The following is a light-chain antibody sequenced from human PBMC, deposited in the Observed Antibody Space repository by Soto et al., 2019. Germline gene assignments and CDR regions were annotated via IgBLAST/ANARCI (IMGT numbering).Light chain of an antibody. J-gene: IGLJ2*01. CDR3: SSYTTSTAFVL. CDR2: EVS. Sequence: QSVLTQPASVSGSPGQSITISCTGTSSDIGNYDFVYWYQQVPGTAPKAMIYEVSSRPSGVSNRFSGYKSGNTASLTISGLQAEDEAYYYCSSYTTSTAFVLFGGGTKLTVL. V-gene: IGLV2-14*01. CDR1: SSDIGNYDF.